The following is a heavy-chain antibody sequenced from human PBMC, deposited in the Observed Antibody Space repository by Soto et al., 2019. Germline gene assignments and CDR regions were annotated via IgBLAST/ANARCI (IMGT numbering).Heavy chain of an antibody. D-gene: IGHD1-1*01. V-gene: IGHV1-46*03. CDR2: INPSGGST. Sequence: QVQLVQSGAEVKKPGASVKVSCKASGYTFTSYYMHWVRQAPGQGLEWMGIINPSGGSTSYAQKFLGRVTMTRETATSTDYMELRSLRSEDTAVYYCARVGGPAWTFEPWGQGTLVTVSS. J-gene: IGHJ5*02. CDR3: ARVGGPAWTFEP. CDR1: GYTFTSYY.